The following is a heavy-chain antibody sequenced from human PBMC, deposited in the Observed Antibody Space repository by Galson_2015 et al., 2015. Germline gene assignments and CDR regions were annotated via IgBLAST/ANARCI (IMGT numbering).Heavy chain of an antibody. D-gene: IGHD4-23*01. CDR1: GFTFSDSA. V-gene: IGHV3-73*01. Sequence: SLRLSCAASGFTFSDSAVHWVRQASGKGLEWVGRIRSKANSYATAYAASVEGRFTVSRDDSENTAFLQMNSLKIEDTAVYYCTRRGDDYGGKLAYLQHWGPGTLVTVSS. J-gene: IGHJ1*01. CDR3: TRRGDDYGGKLAYLQH. CDR2: IRSKANSYAT.